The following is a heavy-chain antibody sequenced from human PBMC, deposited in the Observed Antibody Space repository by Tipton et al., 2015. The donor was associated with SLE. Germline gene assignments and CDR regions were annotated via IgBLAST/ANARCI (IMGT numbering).Heavy chain of an antibody. D-gene: IGHD1-26*01. CDR3: ARVIVGATSYFDY. J-gene: IGHJ4*02. CDR1: GGSISSYY. Sequence: TLSLTCTVSGGSISSYYWSWIRQPPGKGLGWIGYIYYSGSTNYNPSLKSRVTISVDTSKNQFSLKLSSVTAADTAVYYCARVIVGATSYFDYWGQGTLVTVSS. V-gene: IGHV4-59*01. CDR2: IYYSGST.